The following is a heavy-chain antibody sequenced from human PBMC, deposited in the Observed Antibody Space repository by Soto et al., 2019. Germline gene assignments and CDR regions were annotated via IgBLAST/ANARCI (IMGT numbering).Heavy chain of an antibody. V-gene: IGHV3-23*01. J-gene: IGHJ4*02. D-gene: IGHD2-2*01. CDR1: GFIFNNYA. Sequence: PGGSLRLSCAVSGFIFNNYAMSWVRQAPGKGLEWVSAISVSGGSTHYVDSVKGRFTISRDNSKNTLYVQMNSLRAEDTAVYYCAKALGSSTNCFDYWGQGT. CDR3: AKALGSSTNCFDY. CDR2: ISVSGGST.